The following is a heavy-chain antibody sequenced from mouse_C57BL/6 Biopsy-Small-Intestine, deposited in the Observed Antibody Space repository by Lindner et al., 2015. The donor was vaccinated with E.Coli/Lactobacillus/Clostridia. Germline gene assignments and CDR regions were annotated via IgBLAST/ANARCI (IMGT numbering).Heavy chain of an antibody. D-gene: IGHD2-10*02. Sequence: VQLQESGGDLVKPGGSLKLSCAASGFTFSRYAMSWVRQTPEKRLEWVATISDGGSYIYYPDNVKGRFTISRDNAKNNLYLQMSHLKSEDTAMYYCARRTEKYGYYFDYWGQGTTLTVSS. J-gene: IGHJ2*01. CDR3: ARRTEKYGYYFDY. CDR1: GFTFSRYA. CDR2: ISDGGSYI. V-gene: IGHV5-4*01.